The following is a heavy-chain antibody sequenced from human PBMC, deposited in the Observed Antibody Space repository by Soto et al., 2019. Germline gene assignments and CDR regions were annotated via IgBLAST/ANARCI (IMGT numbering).Heavy chain of an antibody. CDR2: ISSSSSTI. Sequence: EVQLVESGGGLVQPGGSLRLSCAASGFTFSSYSMNWVRQAPGKGLEWVSYISSSSSTIYYADSVKGRFTISRDNAKNTPYLQINSPRDEDTAVYYCALVPSGVCNWFDPWGQGTLVTVSS. D-gene: IGHD3-10*01. CDR3: ALVPSGVCNWFDP. J-gene: IGHJ5*02. CDR1: GFTFSSYS. V-gene: IGHV3-48*02.